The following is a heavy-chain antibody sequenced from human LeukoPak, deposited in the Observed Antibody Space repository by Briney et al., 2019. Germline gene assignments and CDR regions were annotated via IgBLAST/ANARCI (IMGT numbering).Heavy chain of an antibody. CDR1: GGSFSGYY. CDR3: ASEQDTAMVTVYNY. D-gene: IGHD5-18*01. Sequence: SETLSLTCAVYGGSFSGYYWSWIRQPPGKGLEWIGEINHSGSTNYNPSLKSRATISVDTSKNQFSLKLSSVTAADTAVYYCASEQDTAMVTVYNYWGQGTLVTVSS. J-gene: IGHJ4*02. CDR2: INHSGST. V-gene: IGHV4-34*01.